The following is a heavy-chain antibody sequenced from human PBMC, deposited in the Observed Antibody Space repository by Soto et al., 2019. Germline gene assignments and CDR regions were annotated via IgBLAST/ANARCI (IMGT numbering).Heavy chain of an antibody. CDR3: ARGCSSSWYLRGFDP. CDR1: GLTFINYG. D-gene: IGHD6-13*01. CDR2: IWYDGSNK. Sequence: QVQLVESGGGVVQPGRSLRLSCAASGLTFINYGMHWVRQAPGKGLEWVAVIWYDGSNKYYADSVKGRFTISRDNSKNTLYLQMNSLRVEDTAVYYCARGCSSSWYLRGFDPWGQGTLVTVSS. J-gene: IGHJ5*02. V-gene: IGHV3-33*01.